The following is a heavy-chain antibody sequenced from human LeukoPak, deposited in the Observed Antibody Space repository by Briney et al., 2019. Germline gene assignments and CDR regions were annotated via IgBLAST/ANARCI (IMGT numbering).Heavy chain of an antibody. CDR2: ISGSGGRT. CDR1: GFTFSSHA. Sequence: GGSLSLSCAASGFTFSSHAMSWVRQAPGKGLEWVSVISGSGGRTKYADSVKGRFTISRDISKNTLYLQMNSPRVEDTAVYYCAKGLDPITIFRPDAFDIWGQGTMVTVSS. D-gene: IGHD3-3*01. CDR3: AKGLDPITIFRPDAFDI. V-gene: IGHV3-23*01. J-gene: IGHJ3*02.